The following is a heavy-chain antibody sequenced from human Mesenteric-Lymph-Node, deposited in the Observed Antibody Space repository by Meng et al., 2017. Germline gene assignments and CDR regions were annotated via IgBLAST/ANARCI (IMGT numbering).Heavy chain of an antibody. CDR2: IGGGDTT. D-gene: IGHD2-15*01. J-gene: IGHJ5*02. CDR1: GFTFSDYY. V-gene: IGHV3-23*04. Sequence: VELVGSGGGLVQPGGSLRLSCAASGFTFSDYYMSWVRQAPGKGLEWISGIGGGDTTYYADSVKGRFTVSRDNSKSTLFLQLNSLRVDDTAVYYCTKIADSATVAWGQGTLVTVSS. CDR3: TKIADSATVA.